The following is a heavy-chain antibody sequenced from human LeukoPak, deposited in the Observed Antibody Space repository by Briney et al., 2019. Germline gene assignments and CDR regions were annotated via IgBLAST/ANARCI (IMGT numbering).Heavy chain of an antibody. Sequence: ASVKVSCKASGGTFSSYAISWVRQAPGQGLEWMGRIIPILGIANYTQKFQGRVTITADKSTSTAYMELSSLRSEDTAVYYCARAGAVAGTYDAFDIWGQGTMVTVSS. CDR3: ARAGAVAGTYDAFDI. J-gene: IGHJ3*02. CDR1: GGTFSSYA. D-gene: IGHD6-19*01. V-gene: IGHV1-69*04. CDR2: IIPILGIA.